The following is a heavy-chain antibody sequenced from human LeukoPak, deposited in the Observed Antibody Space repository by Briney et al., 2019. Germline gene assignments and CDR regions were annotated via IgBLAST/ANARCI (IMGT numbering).Heavy chain of an antibody. CDR2: IYHSGST. Sequence: ASGTLSLTCAVSGGSISCSNWWSWVRQPPGKGLEWIGEIYHSGSTNYNPSLKSRVTISVDKSKNQFSLKLSSVTAADTAVYYCATPYYDYVWGSYAFDIWGQGTMVTVSS. CDR3: ATPYYDYVWGSYAFDI. D-gene: IGHD3-16*01. J-gene: IGHJ3*02. V-gene: IGHV4-4*02. CDR1: GGSISCSNW.